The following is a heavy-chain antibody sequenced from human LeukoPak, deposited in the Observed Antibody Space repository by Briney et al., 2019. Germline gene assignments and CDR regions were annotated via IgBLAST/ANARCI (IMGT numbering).Heavy chain of an antibody. J-gene: IGHJ3*02. CDR2: ISGSGGST. V-gene: IGHV3-23*01. CDR1: GFTFSSYA. CDR3: AKGSDHARLGELGAFDI. D-gene: IGHD3-10*01. Sequence: GGSLRLSCAASGFTFSSYAMSWVRQAPGKGLEWVSAISGSGGSTYYADSVKGRFTISRDNSKNTLYLQMNSLRAEDTAVYYCAKGSDHARLGELGAFDIWGQGTMVTVSS.